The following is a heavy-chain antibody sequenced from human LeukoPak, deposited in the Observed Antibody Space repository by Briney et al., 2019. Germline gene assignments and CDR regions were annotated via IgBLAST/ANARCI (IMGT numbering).Heavy chain of an antibody. CDR1: GFTLSSYG. CDR2: LSSGGSST. J-gene: IGHJ5*02. CDR3: ARDKGAYYGSGSYYGNWSDP. Sequence: GGSLRLSCAASGFTLSSYGMHWVRQPPGKGVLWVSRLSSGGSSTTYADSVKGRFTISRDNGKNTLYLQMNSLRAEDTAVYYCARDKGAYYGSGSYYGNWSDPWGQGTLVTVSS. D-gene: IGHD3-10*01. V-gene: IGHV3-74*01.